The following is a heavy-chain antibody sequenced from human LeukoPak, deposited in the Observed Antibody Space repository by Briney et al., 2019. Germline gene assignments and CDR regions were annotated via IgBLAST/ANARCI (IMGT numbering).Heavy chain of an antibody. J-gene: IGHJ4*02. CDR3: ARHARPTGGHTYGPIDY. V-gene: IGHV4-39*01. CDR2: IYYSGSA. Sequence: PSETLSLTCTVSGGSLSSSSYHWGWIRQPPGKGLEWIGSIYYSGSAYYNPSLKSRVTISVDTSKNQFSLRLTSVTAADTAVYYCARHARPTGGHTYGPIDYCGQGTLVTVSS. CDR1: GGSLSSSSYH. D-gene: IGHD5-18*01.